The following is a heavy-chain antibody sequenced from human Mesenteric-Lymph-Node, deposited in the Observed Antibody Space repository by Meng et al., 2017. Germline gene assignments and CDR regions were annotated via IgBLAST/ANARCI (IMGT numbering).Heavy chain of an antibody. Sequence: AGSLSLSCAVSGFSFDDYGMSWVRQAPGKGLEWVSGINWNGGSTGYADSVKGRFTISRNNAKNSLYLQMNSLRAEDTALYHCARGYSSGWYGRYDYWGQGTLVTVSS. CDR2: INWNGGST. CDR1: GFSFDDYG. D-gene: IGHD6-19*01. J-gene: IGHJ4*01. CDR3: ARGYSSGWYGRYDY. V-gene: IGHV3-20*01.